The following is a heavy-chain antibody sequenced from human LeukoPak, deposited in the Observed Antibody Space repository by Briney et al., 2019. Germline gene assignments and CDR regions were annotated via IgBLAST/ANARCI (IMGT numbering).Heavy chain of an antibody. D-gene: IGHD6-6*01. Sequence: SETLSLTCAASGGSFIGYSWSWIRQAPGKGLEWIGEIHHSGSTKYNSSPKSRVTMSVDTSKRQFSLKLTSVTAADTAVYYCARILRDSSSDSYYYYYYMDVWGKGTTVTVSS. CDR3: ARILRDSSSDSYYYYYYMDV. V-gene: IGHV4-34*01. CDR2: IHHSGST. J-gene: IGHJ6*03. CDR1: GGSFIGYS.